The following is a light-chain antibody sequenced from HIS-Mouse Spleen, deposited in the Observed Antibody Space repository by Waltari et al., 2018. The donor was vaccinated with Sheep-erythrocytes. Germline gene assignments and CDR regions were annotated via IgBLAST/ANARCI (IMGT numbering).Light chain of an antibody. CDR1: QSVLYSSNNKNY. Sequence: DIVMTQSPDSLAVSLGERATINCKSSQSVLYSSNNKNYLAWYPQKPGQPPKLLIYWASTRESGVPDRFSGSGSGTDFTLTISSLQAEVVAVYYCQQYYSTLTFGGGTKVEIK. CDR3: QQYYSTLT. V-gene: IGKV4-1*01. CDR2: WAS. J-gene: IGKJ4*01.